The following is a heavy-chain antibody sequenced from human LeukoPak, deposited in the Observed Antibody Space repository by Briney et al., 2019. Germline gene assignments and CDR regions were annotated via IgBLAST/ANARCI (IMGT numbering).Heavy chain of an antibody. Sequence: PSETLSLTCTVSGGSISSYYWSWIRQPPGRGLEWIGYIYYSGSTNYNPSLKSRVTISVDTSKNQFSLKLSSVTAADTAVYYCARQTPIVVVTAIPWGYFDYWGQGTLVTVSS. J-gene: IGHJ4*02. D-gene: IGHD2-21*02. CDR3: ARQTPIVVVTAIPWGYFDY. CDR1: GGSISSYY. CDR2: IYYSGST. V-gene: IGHV4-59*08.